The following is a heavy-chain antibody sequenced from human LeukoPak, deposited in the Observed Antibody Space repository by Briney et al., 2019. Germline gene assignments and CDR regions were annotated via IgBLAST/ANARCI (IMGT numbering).Heavy chain of an antibody. CDR3: ARGGGDCSGSSCYFEDY. D-gene: IGHD2-15*01. CDR2: IYYSRST. CDR1: GGSISSYY. J-gene: IGHJ4*02. V-gene: IGHV4-59*01. Sequence: SETLSLTCTVSGGSISSYYWSWIRQPPGKGLEWIGYIYYSRSTKYNPSLKSRVTISVDTSKNQFSLKLSSVTAADTAVYYCARGGGDCSGSSCYFEDYWGQGTLVTVSS.